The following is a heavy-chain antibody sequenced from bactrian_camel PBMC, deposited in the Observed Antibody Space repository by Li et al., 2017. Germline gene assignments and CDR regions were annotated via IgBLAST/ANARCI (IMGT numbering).Heavy chain of an antibody. CDR1: GYSYGTNC. D-gene: IGHD6*01. V-gene: IGHV3S53*01. J-gene: IGHJ6*01. CDR2: IDRDGDT. CDR3: AGEQYGGCRASAAFGV. Sequence: QVQLVESGGGSVAAGGSLRLSCAASGYSYGTNCMAWFRQAPGQEREGVGGIDRDGDTRYADSVKGRFTISKGSRKTILYLEMHNLKPEDTAVYYCAGEQYGGCRASAAFGVWGQGTQVTVS.